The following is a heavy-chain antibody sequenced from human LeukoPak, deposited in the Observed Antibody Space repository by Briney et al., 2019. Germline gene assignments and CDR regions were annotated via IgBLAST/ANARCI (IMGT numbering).Heavy chain of an antibody. J-gene: IGHJ4*02. CDR3: ARDHGAAGNFDY. D-gene: IGHD6-13*01. V-gene: IGHV1-69*04. CDR2: IIPILGIA. CDR1: GGTFSSYA. Sequence: ASVKVSCKASGGTFSSYAISWVRQAPGQGLEWMGRIIPILGIANYAQKFLGRVTITADKSTSTAYMELSSLRSEDTAVYYCARDHGAAGNFDYWGQGTLVTVSS.